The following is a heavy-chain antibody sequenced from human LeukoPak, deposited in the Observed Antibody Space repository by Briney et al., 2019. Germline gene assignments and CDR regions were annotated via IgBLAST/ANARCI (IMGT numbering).Heavy chain of an antibody. J-gene: IGHJ4*02. V-gene: IGHV3-30*02. CDR3: AKDSAWDDFRPGDLDY. D-gene: IGHD1-1*01. CDR2: IRYDGSNK. Sequence: GSLRLSCAASGFTFSSYGMHWVRQAPGKGLEWVAFIRYDGSNKYYADSVKGRFTISRDNSKNTLYLQMNSLRAEDTAVYYCAKDSAWDDFRPGDLDYWGQGTLVTVSS. CDR1: GFTFSSYG.